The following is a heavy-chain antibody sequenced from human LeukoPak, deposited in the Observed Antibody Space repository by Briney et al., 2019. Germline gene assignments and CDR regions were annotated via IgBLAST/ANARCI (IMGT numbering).Heavy chain of an antibody. Sequence: SETLSLTCTVSGGSISSYYWSWIRQPPGKGLEWIGYIYYSGSTNYNPSLKSRVTISVDTSKNQFPLKLSSVTAADTAVYYCARSIAAAGTSLGSHFDYWGQGTLVTVSS. D-gene: IGHD6-13*01. CDR2: IYYSGST. CDR1: GGSISSYY. CDR3: ARSIAAAGTSLGSHFDY. V-gene: IGHV4-59*08. J-gene: IGHJ4*02.